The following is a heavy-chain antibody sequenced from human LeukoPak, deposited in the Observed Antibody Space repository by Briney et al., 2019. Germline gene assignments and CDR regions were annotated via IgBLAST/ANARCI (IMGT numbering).Heavy chain of an antibody. J-gene: IGHJ4*02. CDR2: INPNTGGT. Sequence: ASVKVSCKASGYTFTGSYMQWVRQAPGQGREWMGRINPNTGGTNYAHKFQGRVTMTRDTSISTAYMELSRLRSDDTAVYYCAKETALDGDYSFDYWGQGTLVTVSS. V-gene: IGHV1-2*06. CDR3: AKETALDGDYSFDY. CDR1: GYTFTGSY. D-gene: IGHD4-17*01.